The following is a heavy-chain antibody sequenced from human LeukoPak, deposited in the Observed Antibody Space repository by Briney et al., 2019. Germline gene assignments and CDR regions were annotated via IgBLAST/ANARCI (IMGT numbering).Heavy chain of an antibody. CDR1: GGTSSSYA. Sequence: GASVKVSCKASGGTSSSYAISWVRQAPGQGLEWMGGIIPIFGTANYAQKFQGRVTITADESTSTAYMELRSLRSDDTAVYYCARDRFSHQYGMDVWGQGTTVTVSS. J-gene: IGHJ6*02. D-gene: IGHD3-3*01. CDR2: IIPIFGTA. CDR3: ARDRFSHQYGMDV. V-gene: IGHV1-69*13.